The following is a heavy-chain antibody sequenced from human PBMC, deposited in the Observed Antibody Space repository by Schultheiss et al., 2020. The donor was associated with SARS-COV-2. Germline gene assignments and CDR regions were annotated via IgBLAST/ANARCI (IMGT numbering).Heavy chain of an antibody. D-gene: IGHD1-26*01. V-gene: IGHV3-23*01. Sequence: GGSLRLSCAASGFTFSNYAMSWVRQAPGKGLEWVSAISGSGGSTYYADSVKGRFTISRDNAKNSLYLQMNSLRDEDTAVYYCARDLRRRKWEPHRADANDYWGQGTLVTVSS. J-gene: IGHJ4*02. CDR3: ARDLRRRKWEPHRADANDY. CDR1: GFTFSNYA. CDR2: ISGSGGST.